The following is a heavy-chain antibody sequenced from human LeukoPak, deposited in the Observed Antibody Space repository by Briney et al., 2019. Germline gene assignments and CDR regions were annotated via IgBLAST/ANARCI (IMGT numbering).Heavy chain of an antibody. J-gene: IGHJ6*03. V-gene: IGHV4-61*01. CDR2: IHYSGST. D-gene: IGHD2-15*01. CDR1: GGSISSSSYY. Sequence: SETLSLTCTVSGGSISSSSYYWSWIRQPPGKGLEWIGYIHYSGSTNYNPSLKSRVTISVDTSKNQFSLKLSSVTAADTAVYYCARTTEGYCRGRSCYSYYYYMDVWGKGTTVTVSS. CDR3: ARTTEGYCRGRSCYSYYYYMDV.